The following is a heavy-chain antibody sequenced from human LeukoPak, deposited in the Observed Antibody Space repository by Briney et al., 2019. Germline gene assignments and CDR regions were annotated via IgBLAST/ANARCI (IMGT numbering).Heavy chain of an antibody. V-gene: IGHV1-18*01. Sequence: GASVKVSCKASGYNFTNYVITWVRQAPGQGLEWMGWVSAYNGKTNYAQKFQDRVSMTTDTSTSTAYMELMSLRPDDTAIFYCARRRISSAYYLDLWGQGTLVTASS. D-gene: IGHD3-22*01. CDR1: GYNFTNYV. CDR2: VSAYNGKT. J-gene: IGHJ4*02. CDR3: ARRRISSAYYLDL.